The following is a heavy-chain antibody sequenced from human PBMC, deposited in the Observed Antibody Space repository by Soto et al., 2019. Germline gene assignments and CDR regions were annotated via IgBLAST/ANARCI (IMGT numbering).Heavy chain of an antibody. D-gene: IGHD6-13*01. CDR1: GGSISSYY. Sequence: QVQLQESGPGLVKPSETLSLTCTVSGGSISSYYWSWIRQPPGKGLEWIGYIYYSGSTNYNPSLKSRVTICVDTSKNQFSLKLSSVTAADTAVYYCARAKAPLYSSSWYWFDPWGQGTLVTVSS. CDR2: IYYSGST. J-gene: IGHJ5*02. V-gene: IGHV4-59*12. CDR3: ARAKAPLYSSSWYWFDP.